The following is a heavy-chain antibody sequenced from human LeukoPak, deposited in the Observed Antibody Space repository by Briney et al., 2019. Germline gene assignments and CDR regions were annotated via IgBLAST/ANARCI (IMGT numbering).Heavy chain of an antibody. J-gene: IGHJ4*02. Sequence: SETLSLTCTVSGYSISSGYYWGWIRQPPGKGLEWIGSIYHSGSTYYNPSLKSRVTISVDTSKNQFSLKLSSVTAADTAVYYCARSQGYSYGSLFDYWGQGTLVTVSS. CDR1: GYSISSGYY. V-gene: IGHV4-38-2*02. D-gene: IGHD5-18*01. CDR3: ARSQGYSYGSLFDY. CDR2: IYHSGST.